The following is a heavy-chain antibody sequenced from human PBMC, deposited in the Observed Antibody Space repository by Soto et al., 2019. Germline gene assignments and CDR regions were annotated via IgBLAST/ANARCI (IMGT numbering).Heavy chain of an antibody. D-gene: IGHD6-19*01. V-gene: IGHV1-18*01. J-gene: IGHJ4*02. CDR2: ISGYNGNT. Sequence: ASVKVSCKASGYTFTCYGISWVRQAPGQGLEWMGWISGYNGNTKYAQKVQGGVTMTTDTSTSTAYMELRTLRSDDTAVYYCARDWGQQWLAPDYWGQGTLVTVSS. CDR1: GYTFTCYG. CDR3: ARDWGQQWLAPDY.